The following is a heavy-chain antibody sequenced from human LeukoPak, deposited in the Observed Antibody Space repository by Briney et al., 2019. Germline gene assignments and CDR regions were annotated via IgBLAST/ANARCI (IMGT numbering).Heavy chain of an antibody. CDR1: GGSISIVSYY. V-gene: IGHV4-61*02. J-gene: IGHJ4*02. CDR2: IYTSGST. CDR3: ARGLDPYSSSCGY. Sequence: SETLSLTCTVSGGSISIVSYYWSWIRQPAGKGLEWIGRIYTSGSTNYNPSLKSRVTISVDTSKNQCSLKLSSVTAADTAVYYCARGLDPYSSSCGYWGQGTLVTVSS. D-gene: IGHD6-13*01.